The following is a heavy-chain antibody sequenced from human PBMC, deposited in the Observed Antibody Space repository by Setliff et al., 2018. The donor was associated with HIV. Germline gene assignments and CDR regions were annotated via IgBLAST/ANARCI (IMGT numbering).Heavy chain of an antibody. Sequence: SETLSLTCTVSDSGTYYWSWIRQPAGKGLEWIGRVSSRGDTNYNPSLKSRVTMSVDTSKNQFSLKLTSVTASDTAVYYCARGYGDFDRWGQGTLVTVS. V-gene: IGHV4-4*07. CDR1: DSGTYY. D-gene: IGHD4-17*01. CDR2: VSSRGDT. CDR3: ARGYGDFDR. J-gene: IGHJ4*02.